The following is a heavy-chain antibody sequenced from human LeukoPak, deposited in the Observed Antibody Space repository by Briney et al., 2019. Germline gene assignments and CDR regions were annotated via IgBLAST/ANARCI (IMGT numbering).Heavy chain of an antibody. J-gene: IGHJ3*02. D-gene: IGHD2-15*01. V-gene: IGHV4-34*01. Sequence: SETLSLTCAVYGGSFSGYYWSWIRQPPGKGLEWIGEIHHSGSTNYNPSLKSRVTISVDTSKNQFSLKLSSVTAADTAVYYCARHAPVVVAATPDAFDIWGQGTMVTVSS. CDR3: ARHAPVVVAATPDAFDI. CDR1: GGSFSGYY. CDR2: IHHSGST.